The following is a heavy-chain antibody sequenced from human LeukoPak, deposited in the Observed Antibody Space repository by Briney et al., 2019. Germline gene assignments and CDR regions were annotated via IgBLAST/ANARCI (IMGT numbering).Heavy chain of an antibody. D-gene: IGHD1-26*01. CDR3: ARTASYSGNYYGYFQH. CDR2: INTDGSTT. J-gene: IGHJ1*01. V-gene: IGHV3-74*01. CDR1: GFTFSNYW. Sequence: GGSLRLSCAASGFTFSNYWMHWLRQAPGGGLVWVSRINTDGSTTTYADSVKGRFTISRDSAKSTLYLQMNSLRAEDTAVYYCARTASYSGNYYGYFQHWGQGILATVSS.